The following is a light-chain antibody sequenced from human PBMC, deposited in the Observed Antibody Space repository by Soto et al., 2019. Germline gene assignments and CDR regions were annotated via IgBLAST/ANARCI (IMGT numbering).Light chain of an antibody. CDR1: SSDVGGYNY. J-gene: IGLJ1*01. Sequence: QSVLTQPASVSGSPGQSITISCTGTSSDVGGYNYVSWYQQHPGKAPKPMIYEVSNRPSGVSNRFSGSKSGNTASLTISGLQAEDEADYYCSSYTSSSLYVFGTGTKVTV. CDR2: EVS. CDR3: SSYTSSSLYV. V-gene: IGLV2-14*01.